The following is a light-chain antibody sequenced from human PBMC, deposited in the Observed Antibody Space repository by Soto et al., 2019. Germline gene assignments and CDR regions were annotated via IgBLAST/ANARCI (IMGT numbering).Light chain of an antibody. CDR1: QSVSSN. CDR3: QQYNNWPPWT. V-gene: IGKV3-15*01. J-gene: IGKJ1*01. CDR2: GAS. Sequence: EVLMTQSPATLSVSPGDRATLSCRASQSVSSNLAWYQQKPGQGPRLLIYGASTRATGVAARFSGSGSGTDFTLTISGLQSEDFAIYYCQQYNNWPPWTFGQGTKVEIK.